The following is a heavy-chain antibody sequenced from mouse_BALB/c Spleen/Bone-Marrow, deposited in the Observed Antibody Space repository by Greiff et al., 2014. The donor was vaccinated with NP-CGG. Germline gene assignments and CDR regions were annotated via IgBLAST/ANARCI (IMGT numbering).Heavy chain of an antibody. CDR1: GFNIKDTY. V-gene: IGHV14-3*02. CDR2: IDPANGNT. Sequence: EVQLQQSGAELVKPEASVKLSCTASGFNIKDTYMHWVKQRPEQGLEWIGRIDPANGNTKYDPKFQGKATITADTSSNTAYLQLSSLTSEDTAVYYCAGLRPRFEFAYWGQGTLVTVSA. J-gene: IGHJ3*01. D-gene: IGHD2-4*01. CDR3: AGLRPRFEFAY.